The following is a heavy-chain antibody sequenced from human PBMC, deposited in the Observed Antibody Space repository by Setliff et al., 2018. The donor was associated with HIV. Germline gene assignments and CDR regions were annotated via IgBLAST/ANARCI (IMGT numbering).Heavy chain of an antibody. J-gene: IGHJ4*02. Sequence: GGSLRLSCAASGFILSNYWMSWVRQAPGKGLEWVANIKEDGSEKNYVNSVKGRFTISRDNAKNSLYLEMKSLRDDDTALYYCARATFGGTILKGCDYWGLGTLVTVSS. CDR1: GFILSNYW. D-gene: IGHD2-15*01. CDR2: IKEDGSEK. CDR3: ARATFGGTILKGCDY. V-gene: IGHV3-7*03.